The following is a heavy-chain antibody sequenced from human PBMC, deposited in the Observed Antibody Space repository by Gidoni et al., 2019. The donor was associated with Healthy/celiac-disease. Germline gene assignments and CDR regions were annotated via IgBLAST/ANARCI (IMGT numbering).Heavy chain of an antibody. Sequence: QVQLQESGPGLVKPSETLSLTCTVSRGSLSSYYWSWIRQPPGKGLEWSGYIYYSGSTNYNPSLKSRVTISVDTSKNQFSLKLSSVTAADTAVYYCARVAGDYVYYYYYMDVWGKGTTVTVSS. CDR2: IYYSGST. J-gene: IGHJ6*03. CDR3: ARVAGDYVYYYYYMDV. V-gene: IGHV4-59*01. CDR1: RGSLSSYY. D-gene: IGHD4-17*01.